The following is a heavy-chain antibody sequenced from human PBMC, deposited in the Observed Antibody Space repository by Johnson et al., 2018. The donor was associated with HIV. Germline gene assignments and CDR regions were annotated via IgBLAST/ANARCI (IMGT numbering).Heavy chain of an antibody. Sequence: VQLVESGGGVVQPGRSLRLSCAASGITVSSNYMSWVRQAPGKGLEWVSVIYSGGSTYYADSVKGRFTISRDNSKNTLYLQMTSLRAEDTAVYYCARIGDAFDIWGQGTMVTVSS. CDR2: IYSGGST. CDR1: GITVSSNY. J-gene: IGHJ3*02. V-gene: IGHV3-66*02. D-gene: IGHD3-16*01. CDR3: ARIGDAFDI.